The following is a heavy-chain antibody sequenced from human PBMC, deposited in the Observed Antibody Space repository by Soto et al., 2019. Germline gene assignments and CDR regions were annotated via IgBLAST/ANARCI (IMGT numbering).Heavy chain of an antibody. J-gene: IGHJ1*01. D-gene: IGHD6-13*01. CDR1: GGTFSSYR. CDR3: VRDSGAKLSSS. V-gene: IGHV1-69*13. Sequence: SVEVSCKASGGTFSSYRINWVRQAPGQGLEWVGGIVPIYRTADYAQKFQGRVTITADESARTSHMELRSLKSQDTAVYYCVRDSGAKLSSSWGQGTLVTVSS. CDR2: IVPIYRTA.